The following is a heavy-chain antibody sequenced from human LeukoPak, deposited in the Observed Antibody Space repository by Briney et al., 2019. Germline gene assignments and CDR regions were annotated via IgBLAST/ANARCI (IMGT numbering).Heavy chain of an antibody. CDR3: ASAAGAFDF. Sequence: PGRSLRLSCEAPGITYSSYGIHWVRQAPGKGLEWVAVIWPDGSNKYYADSVKGRFTISRDNSKNTLWLQMNSLRAEDTAVYYCASAAGAFDFWGQGTMVTVSA. CDR2: IWPDGSNK. V-gene: IGHV3-33*01. D-gene: IGHD6-13*01. J-gene: IGHJ3*01. CDR1: GITYSSYG.